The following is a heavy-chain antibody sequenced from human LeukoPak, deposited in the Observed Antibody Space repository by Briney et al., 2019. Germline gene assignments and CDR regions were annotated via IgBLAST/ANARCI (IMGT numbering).Heavy chain of an antibody. CDR1: RYTFTGYY. CDR3: ATAGYCSSTSCYAVGWGPDY. D-gene: IGHD2-2*01. CDR2: FDPEDGET. J-gene: IGHJ4*02. V-gene: IGHV1-24*01. Sequence: ASVKVSCKASRYTFTGYYMHWVRQAPGKGLEWMGGFDPEDGETIYAQKFQGRVTMTEDTSTDTAYMELSSLRSEDTAVYYCATAGYCSSTSCYAVGWGPDYWGQGTLVTVSS.